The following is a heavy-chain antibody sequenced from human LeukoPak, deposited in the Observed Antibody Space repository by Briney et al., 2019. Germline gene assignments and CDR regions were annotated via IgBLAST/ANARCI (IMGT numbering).Heavy chain of an antibody. CDR3: ARDLAMGELSPVGY. D-gene: IGHD3-16*02. CDR2: MYYSGST. Sequence: PSETLSLTCTVSGGSFSSNSYYWGWIRQPPGKGLEWIGSMYYSGSTYYNPSLKSRVTISVDTSKNQFSLKLSSVTAADTAVYYCARDLAMGELSPVGYWGQGTLVTVSS. J-gene: IGHJ4*02. V-gene: IGHV4-39*07. CDR1: GGSFSSNSYY.